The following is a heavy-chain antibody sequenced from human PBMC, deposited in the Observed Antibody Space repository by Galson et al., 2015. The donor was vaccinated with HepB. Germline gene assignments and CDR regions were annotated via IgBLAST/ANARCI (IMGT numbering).Heavy chain of an antibody. CDR2: IKQDGSEK. CDR1: GFTFSSYW. D-gene: IGHD2-15*01. Sequence: SLRLSCAASGFTFSSYWMSWVRRAPGKGLEWVANIKQDGSEKYYVDSVKGRFTISRDNAKNSLYLQMNSLRAEDTAVYYCARGVCSGGSCSSAREYYFDYCCQRTLVTVSS. CDR3: ARGVCSGGSCSSAREYYFDY. V-gene: IGHV3-7*01. J-gene: IGHJ4*02.